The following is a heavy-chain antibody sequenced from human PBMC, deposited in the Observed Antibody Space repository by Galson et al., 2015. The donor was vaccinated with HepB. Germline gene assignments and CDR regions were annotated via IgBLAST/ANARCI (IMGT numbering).Heavy chain of an antibody. CDR3: AKDWYYDILTGVIGGDY. Sequence: SLRLSCAASGFTFSSYGMHWVRQAPGKGLEWVAVISYDGSNKYYADSVEGRFTISRDNSKNTLYLQMNSLRAEDTAVYYCAKDWYYDILTGVIGGDYWGQGTLVTVSS. CDR2: ISYDGSNK. D-gene: IGHD3-9*01. V-gene: IGHV3-30*18. J-gene: IGHJ4*02. CDR1: GFTFSSYG.